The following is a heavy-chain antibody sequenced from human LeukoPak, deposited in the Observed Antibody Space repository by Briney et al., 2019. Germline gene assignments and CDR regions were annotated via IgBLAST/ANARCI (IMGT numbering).Heavy chain of an antibody. V-gene: IGHV3-20*04. CDR1: GFTFDDYG. J-gene: IGHJ4*02. CDR2: INWNGVST. CDR3: ARDGAIAALDY. Sequence: GGSLRLSCAASGFTFDDYGMSWVRQAPGKGLEWVSGINWNGVSTGYADSVKGRFTISRDNAKNSLYLQMNSLRAEDTALYYCARDGAIAALDYWGQGTLVTVSS. D-gene: IGHD6-13*01.